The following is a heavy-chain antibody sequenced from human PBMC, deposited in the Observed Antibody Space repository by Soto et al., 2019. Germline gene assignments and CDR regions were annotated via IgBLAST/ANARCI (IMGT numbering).Heavy chain of an antibody. CDR3: ASQATGWYPDY. Sequence: QVELQESGPGLVKPSQTLSLTCTVSGASISSGGYYWSWVRQHPGKGLEWIGYIYDSGSTYYNPSLQSRVTISLDTSKNQFSLKLTSVTAADTAVYYCASQATGWYPDYWGQGTLVTVSS. J-gene: IGHJ4*02. V-gene: IGHV4-31*03. D-gene: IGHD6-19*01. CDR1: GASISSGGYY. CDR2: IYDSGST.